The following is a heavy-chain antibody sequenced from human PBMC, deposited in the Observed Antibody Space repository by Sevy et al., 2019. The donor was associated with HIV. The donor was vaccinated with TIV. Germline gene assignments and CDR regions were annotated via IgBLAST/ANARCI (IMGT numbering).Heavy chain of an antibody. V-gene: IGHV3-21*01. D-gene: IGHD3-10*01. CDR3: ARPYSSGSCEAFDI. Sequence: GGSLRLSCAASGFTFSTYTMNWVRQAPGKGLEWVSSISSSSNYIYSADPVKGRLTISRDNAKNSLYMQMNGLRAEDTALYDCARPYSSGSCEAFDIWGQGTMVTVSS. J-gene: IGHJ3*02. CDR2: ISSSSNYI. CDR1: GFTFSTYT.